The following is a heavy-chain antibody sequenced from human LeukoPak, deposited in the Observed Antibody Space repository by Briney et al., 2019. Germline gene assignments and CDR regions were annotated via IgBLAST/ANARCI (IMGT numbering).Heavy chain of an antibody. J-gene: IGHJ4*02. CDR3: ANSYDFWSGYYPKADY. CDR1: GFTFSSYA. Sequence: GGSLRLSCAASGFTFSSYAMSWVRQAPGKGLEWVSAISGSGGSTYYADSVKGRFTISRDNSKNTLYLQMNSLRAEDTAVYYCANSYDFWSGYYPKADYWGQETLVTVSS. D-gene: IGHD3-3*01. CDR2: ISGSGGST. V-gene: IGHV3-23*01.